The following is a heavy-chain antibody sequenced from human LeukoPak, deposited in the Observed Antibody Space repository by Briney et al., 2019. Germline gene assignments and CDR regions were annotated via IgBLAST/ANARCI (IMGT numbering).Heavy chain of an antibody. CDR3: ARRRYDSSGHFDS. CDR1: GFTVSDYS. CDR2: ISGSGSYT. V-gene: IGHV3-23*01. D-gene: IGHD3-22*01. Sequence: GGSLRLSCAASGFTVSDYSMSWVRQAPGKGLEWVSAISGSGSYTDYADSVKGRFTISKDNSKNTLYMRMSSLRAEDTAVYYCARRRYDSSGHFDSWGQGTLVTVSS. J-gene: IGHJ4*02.